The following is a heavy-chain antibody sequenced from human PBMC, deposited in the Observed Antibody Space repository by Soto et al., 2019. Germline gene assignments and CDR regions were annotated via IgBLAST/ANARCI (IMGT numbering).Heavy chain of an antibody. Sequence: GGSLRLSCAASGFTFDDYAMHWVRQAPGKGLEWVSGISWNSGSIGYADSVKGRFTISRDNAKNSLYLQMNSLRAEDTALYYCAKDIGVITVDIVVVPAAISRRYYYYGMDVWGQGTTVTVSS. J-gene: IGHJ6*02. V-gene: IGHV3-9*01. D-gene: IGHD2-2*02. CDR2: ISWNSGSI. CDR3: AKDIGVITVDIVVVPAAISRRYYYYGMDV. CDR1: GFTFDDYA.